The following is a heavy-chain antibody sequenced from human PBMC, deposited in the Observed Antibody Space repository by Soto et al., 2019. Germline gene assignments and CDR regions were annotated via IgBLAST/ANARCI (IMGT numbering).Heavy chain of an antibody. V-gene: IGHV4-34*01. CDR2: IKNSGRS. D-gene: IGHD6-19*01. J-gene: IGHJ3*01. CDR3: ARGGSSDWQVALDL. CDR1: SGSFRNFY. Sequence: PQTLTLTYAGYSGSFRNFYWNWIRQSPGKGLEWIGKIKNSGRSHYNPSLRSRVSISVAMSKNKFYMRLTSVTAADTAVYYCARGGSSDWQVALDLWGQGKMV.